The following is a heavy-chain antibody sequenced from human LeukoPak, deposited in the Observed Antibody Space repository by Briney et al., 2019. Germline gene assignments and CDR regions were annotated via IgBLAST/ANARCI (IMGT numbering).Heavy chain of an antibody. CDR3: ATVYPAVGYFDY. Sequence: SETLSLTCAVYGGSFGGYYWSWIRQPPGKGLEWIGEINHSGSTNYNPSLKSRVTISVDTPKNQFSLKLSSVTAADTAVYYCATVYPAVGYFDYWGQGTLVTVSS. CDR2: INHSGST. J-gene: IGHJ4*02. D-gene: IGHD4-23*01. CDR1: GGSFGGYY. V-gene: IGHV4-34*01.